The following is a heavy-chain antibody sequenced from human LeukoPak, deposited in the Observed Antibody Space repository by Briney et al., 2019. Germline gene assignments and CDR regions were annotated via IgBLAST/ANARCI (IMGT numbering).Heavy chain of an antibody. CDR3: ARESNSGYYLSH. CDR2: IYSEGRT. J-gene: IGHJ4*02. D-gene: IGHD3-22*01. Sequence: GGSLRLSCAASGFTVSSNYMSWVRQAPGKGLEWVSVIYSEGRTYYADSVKGRFTISRDNSKNTLYLQMNSLRVEETSVYYCARESNSGYYLSHWGQGTLVTVSS. CDR1: GFTVSSNY. V-gene: IGHV3-66*01.